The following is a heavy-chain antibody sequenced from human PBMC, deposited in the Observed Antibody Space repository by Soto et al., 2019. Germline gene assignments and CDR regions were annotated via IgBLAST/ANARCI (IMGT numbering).Heavy chain of an antibody. J-gene: IGHJ6*03. CDR3: AKDPLGYCSGGRCYYYYYMDV. CDR1: GFTFSSSA. V-gene: IGHV3-23*01. Sequence: EVQLLESGGDLVQPGGSLRLSCAASGFTFSSSAMSWVRQAPGKGLEWVSAISGGGSTTYYAGFVKGRFTISRDNSNNTLFLQMNSLRAEDTAVYYCAKDPLGYCSGGRCYYYYYMDVWGKGPRSPSP. CDR2: ISGGGSTT. D-gene: IGHD2-15*01.